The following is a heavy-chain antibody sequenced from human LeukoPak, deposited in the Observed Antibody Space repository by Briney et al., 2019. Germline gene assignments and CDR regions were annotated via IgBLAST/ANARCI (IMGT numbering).Heavy chain of an antibody. J-gene: IGHJ1*01. D-gene: IGHD6-13*01. CDR2: INTNTGNP. CDR1: GYTFTSYA. V-gene: IGHV7-4-1*02. Sequence: ASVKVSCKASGYTFTSYAMNWVRQAPGQGLEWMGWINTNTGNPTYAQGFTGRFVFSLDTSVSTAYLQISSLKAEDTAVYYCARDGHRAAAFHFQHWGQGTLVTVSS. CDR3: ARDGHRAAAFHFQH.